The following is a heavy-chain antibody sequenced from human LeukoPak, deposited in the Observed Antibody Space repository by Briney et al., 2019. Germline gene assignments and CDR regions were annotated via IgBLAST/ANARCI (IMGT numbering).Heavy chain of an antibody. CDR3: ARGQSVYCSSTSCYGRPHDYYYYMDV. J-gene: IGHJ6*03. CDR2: INPNSGGT. CDR1: RYTFTGYY. V-gene: IGHV1-2*02. Sequence: ASVKVSCKASRYTFTGYYMHWVRQAPGQGLEWMGWINPNSGGTNYAQKFQGRVTMTRDTSISTAYMELSRLRSDDTAVYYCARGQSVYCSSTSCYGRPHDYYYYMDVWGKGTTVTVSS. D-gene: IGHD2-2*01.